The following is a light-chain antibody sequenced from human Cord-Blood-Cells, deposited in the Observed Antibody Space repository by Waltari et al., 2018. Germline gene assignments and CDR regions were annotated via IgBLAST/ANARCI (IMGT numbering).Light chain of an antibody. Sequence: QSALTQPASVSGPPGQSPPIPCAGPSSEGGAYNYVPWYQQHPGKAPKLMIYDVSNRPSGVSNRFSGSKSGNTASLTISGLQAEDEADYYCSSYTSSSTLVFGGGTKLTVL. V-gene: IGLV2-14*01. CDR3: SSYTSSSTLV. J-gene: IGLJ2*01. CDR1: SSEGGAYNY. CDR2: DVS.